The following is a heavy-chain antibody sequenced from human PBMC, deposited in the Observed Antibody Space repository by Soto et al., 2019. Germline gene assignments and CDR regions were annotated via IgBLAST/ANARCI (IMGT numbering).Heavy chain of an antibody. J-gene: IGHJ4*02. Sequence: QVQLRESGPGLVRPSETLFLTCSVSGDSIRHYYWNWIRHPPGKGLEWVGHFPYTGHTNYNTSLKSRVTIAAATTKNAFSLSLDSVTAADTADYYCVGEGGLLISGFVWGQGLRVNVAS. CDR2: FPYTGHT. CDR3: VGEGGLLISGFV. V-gene: IGHV4-59*01. CDR1: GDSIRHYY. D-gene: IGHD3-3*01.